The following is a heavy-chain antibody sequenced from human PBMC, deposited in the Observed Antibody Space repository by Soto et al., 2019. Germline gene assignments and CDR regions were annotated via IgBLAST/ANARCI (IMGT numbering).Heavy chain of an antibody. CDR3: ARELERVFDY. Sequence: QVQLVESGGGVVQPGRSLRLSCAASGFTFSSYAMHWVRQAPGKGLEWVAVIAYDGRNKYYADSVKGRFTISRDNSNNTLYLQMNSLRSEDTAVYYCARELERVFDYWGQGTLVTVSS. V-gene: IGHV3-30*04. J-gene: IGHJ4*02. CDR1: GFTFSSYA. CDR2: IAYDGRNK. D-gene: IGHD1-1*01.